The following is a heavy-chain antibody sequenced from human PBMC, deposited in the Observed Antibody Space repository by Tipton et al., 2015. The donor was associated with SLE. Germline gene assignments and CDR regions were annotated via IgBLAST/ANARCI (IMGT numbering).Heavy chain of an antibody. D-gene: IGHD6-19*01. V-gene: IGHV4-59*01. Sequence: TLSLTCTVPGGSISPYYWTWVRQPPGKGLEWIGFIYYSGSTNYNPSLKSRVTISVDTSKNQFSLKLSSVTAADTAVYYCATSHERHSSGCTFDYWGQGTLVTVSS. J-gene: IGHJ4*02. CDR2: IYYSGST. CDR3: ATSHERHSSGCTFDY. CDR1: GGSISPYY.